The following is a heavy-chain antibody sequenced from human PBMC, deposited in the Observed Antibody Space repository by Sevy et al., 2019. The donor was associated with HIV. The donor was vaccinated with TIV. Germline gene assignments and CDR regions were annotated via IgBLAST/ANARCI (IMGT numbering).Heavy chain of an antibody. J-gene: IGHJ4*02. CDR2: IKQDGSVK. CDR1: GFTLNSYW. D-gene: IGHD6-13*01. Sequence: GGSLRLSCVASGFTLNSYWMHWVRQAPGKVLEWVANIKQDGSVKYYVDSVKGRFTISRDNARNLLYLQMNSLRVEDTALYYCVRAIAADGSFWGQGTLVTVSS. V-gene: IGHV3-7*01. CDR3: VRAIAADGSF.